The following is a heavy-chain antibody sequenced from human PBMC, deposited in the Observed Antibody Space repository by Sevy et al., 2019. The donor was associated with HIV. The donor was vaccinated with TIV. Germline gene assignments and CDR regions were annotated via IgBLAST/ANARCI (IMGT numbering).Heavy chain of an antibody. D-gene: IGHD2-15*01. CDR2: IYHGDSDT. Sequence: GESLKISCKASGYSFTRYWIGWVRQMPGKGLEWMGIIYHGDSDTRYSPSFQGQVTISADTSVSTAYLQWSSLKASDTAMYYCARLGSAIDYWGQGTLVTVSS. V-gene: IGHV5-51*01. CDR3: ARLGSAIDY. CDR1: GYSFTRYW. J-gene: IGHJ4*02.